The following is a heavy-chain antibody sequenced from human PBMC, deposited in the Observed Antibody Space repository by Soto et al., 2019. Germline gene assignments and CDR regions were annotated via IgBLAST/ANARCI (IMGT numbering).Heavy chain of an antibody. J-gene: IGHJ6*03. CDR2: ISGSGGST. CDR1: GFTFSSYA. Sequence: EVQLLESGGGLVQPGGSLRLSCAASGFTFSSYAMSWVRQAPGKGLEWVSAISGSGGSTYYADSVKGRFTISRANAKNTLNLQMNSPRAENTAVYYCAKRHSYMDVWGKGTTVTVSS. D-gene: IGHD3-3*02. CDR3: AKRHSYMDV. V-gene: IGHV3-23*01.